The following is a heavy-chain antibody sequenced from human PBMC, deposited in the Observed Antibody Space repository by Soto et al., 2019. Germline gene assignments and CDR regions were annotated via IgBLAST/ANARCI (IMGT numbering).Heavy chain of an antibody. CDR3: AKDRRPNYYYGMDV. Sequence: GGSLRLSCAASGFTFSSFGMHWVRQAPGKGLEWVAVISYDGSNKYYADSVKGRFTISRDNSKNTLYLQMNSLRAEDTAVYYCAKDRRPNYYYGMDVWGQGTTVTVSS. D-gene: IGHD6-25*01. J-gene: IGHJ6*02. CDR1: GFTFSSFG. CDR2: ISYDGSNK. V-gene: IGHV3-30*18.